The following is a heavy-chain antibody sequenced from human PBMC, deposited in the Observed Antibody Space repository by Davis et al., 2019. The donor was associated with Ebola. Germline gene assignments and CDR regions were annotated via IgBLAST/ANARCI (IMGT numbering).Heavy chain of an antibody. J-gene: IGHJ3*02. CDR1: GFTFSSYA. CDR2: ISGSGGST. V-gene: IGHV3-23*01. CDR3: ARPIVGATLDAFDI. Sequence: PGGSLRLSCAASGFTFSSYAMSWVRQAPGKGLEWVSAISGSGGSTYYADSVKGRFTISRDNAKNSLYLQMNSLRAEDTAVYYCARPIVGATLDAFDIWGQGTMVTVSS. D-gene: IGHD1-26*01.